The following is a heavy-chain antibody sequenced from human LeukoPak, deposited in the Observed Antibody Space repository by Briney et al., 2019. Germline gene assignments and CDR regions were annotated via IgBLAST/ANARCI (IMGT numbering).Heavy chain of an antibody. V-gene: IGHV1-2*02. CDR2: INPNSGGT. CDR3: AREDIQTYSGSSSWFDP. Sequence: AASVKVSCKASGYTFTGYYMHWVRQAPGQGLEWMGWINPNSGGTNYAQKFQGRVTMTRDTSISTAYMELSRLRSDDTAVYYCAREDIQTYSGSSSWFDPWGQGTLVTVSS. D-gene: IGHD1-26*01. CDR1: GYTFTGYY. J-gene: IGHJ5*02.